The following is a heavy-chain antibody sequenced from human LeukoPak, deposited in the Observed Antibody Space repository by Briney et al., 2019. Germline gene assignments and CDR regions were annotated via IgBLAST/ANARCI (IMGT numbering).Heavy chain of an antibody. D-gene: IGHD3-3*01. V-gene: IGHV1-69*01. CDR3: ARAQYYDFWSGYYMHY. CDR1: GGTFSSYT. Sequence: GSSVKVSCKASGGTFSSYTITWVRQAPGQGLEWMGGIIPIFGTANYAQKFQGRVTITADESTSTAYMELSSLRSEDTAVYYCARAQYYDFWSGYYMHYWGQGTLVTVSS. J-gene: IGHJ4*02. CDR2: IIPIFGTA.